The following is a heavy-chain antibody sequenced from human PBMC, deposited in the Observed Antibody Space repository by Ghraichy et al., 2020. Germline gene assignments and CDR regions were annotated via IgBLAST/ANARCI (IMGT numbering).Heavy chain of an antibody. Sequence: ASVKVSCKASGYTFTSCYMHWVRQAPGQGLEWMGIINPSGGDTAYAQKFQGRVTMTRDTSTSTVYMELSSLRSEDTAVYYCARAAGGGSRRPDYWGQGTLVTVSS. CDR2: INPSGGDT. CDR3: ARAAGGGSRRPDY. D-gene: IGHD2-2*01. J-gene: IGHJ4*02. CDR1: GYTFTSCY. V-gene: IGHV1-46*03.